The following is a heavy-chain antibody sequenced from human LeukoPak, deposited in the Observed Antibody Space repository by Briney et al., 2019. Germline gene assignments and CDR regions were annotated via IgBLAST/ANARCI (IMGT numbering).Heavy chain of an antibody. V-gene: IGHV3-30*18. CDR1: GFTFSDYG. CDR2: ISYDGSNK. D-gene: IGHD6-19*01. Sequence: GGSLRLSCAASGFTFSDYGMHWVRQAPGKGLEWVAVISYDGSNKYYADSVKGRFTISRDNSQNTLYLQMNSLRTEDTAVYYCAKVRWDNSGWYYLDYWGQGTLVTVSS. J-gene: IGHJ4*02. CDR3: AKVRWDNSGWYYLDY.